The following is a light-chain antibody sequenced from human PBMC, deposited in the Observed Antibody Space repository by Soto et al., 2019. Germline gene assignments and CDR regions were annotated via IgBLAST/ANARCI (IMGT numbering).Light chain of an antibody. CDR1: QSVSDN. Sequence: EIVMTQSPATVSVSPGERATLSCRASQSVSDNLAWYQQKPGQAPRLLIYDASNRATGIPARFSGSGSGTDFTLTISSLEPEDFAVYYCQQRSNWPTFGGGTKVDIK. V-gene: IGKV3-11*01. J-gene: IGKJ4*01. CDR3: QQRSNWPT. CDR2: DAS.